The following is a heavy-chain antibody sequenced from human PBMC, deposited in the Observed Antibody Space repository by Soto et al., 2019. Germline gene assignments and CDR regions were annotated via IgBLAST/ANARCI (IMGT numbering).Heavy chain of an antibody. CDR3: ATDSNYDGPSAF. Sequence: SVKVSCKASGGTLNNYAINWVRQAPGQGLEWMGGILPVSAPPDYAQKFQGRVSITADHSTSTVYMELSRLTSDDTAVYFCATDSNYDGPSAFWGQGTLVTVSS. D-gene: IGHD3-3*01. CDR2: ILPVSAPP. CDR1: GGTLNNYA. J-gene: IGHJ4*02. V-gene: IGHV1-69*13.